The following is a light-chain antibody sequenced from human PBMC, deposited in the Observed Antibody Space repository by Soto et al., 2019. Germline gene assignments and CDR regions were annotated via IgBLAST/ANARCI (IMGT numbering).Light chain of an antibody. J-gene: IGKJ2*01. Sequence: EIVVTQSPGTLSLSLGERATLSCRASQSVSTSSLARYQQKPGQAPRLLIFGTSDRASGIPDRFSGSGSGIDFSPTISRLEPEDFAVFYCQHYGSTPPDTFGQGTKVEIK. CDR3: QHYGSTPPDT. V-gene: IGKV3-20*01. CDR2: GTS. CDR1: QSVSTSS.